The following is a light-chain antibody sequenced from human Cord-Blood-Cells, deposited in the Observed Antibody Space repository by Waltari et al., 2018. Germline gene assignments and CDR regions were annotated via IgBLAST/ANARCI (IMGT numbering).Light chain of an antibody. J-gene: IGKJ5*01. CDR3: QQANSFPRT. CDR2: AAS. V-gene: IGKV1D-12*01. Sequence: DIQMIQSPCSVSESVGDRVTITCRAGQAMSSCFAWYQQKPGKALKLLIHAASSLQSGVPSRFSGSGSGTDVTLTISSLQPDDFATYYCQQANSFPRTFGQGTRLEIK. CDR1: QAMSSC.